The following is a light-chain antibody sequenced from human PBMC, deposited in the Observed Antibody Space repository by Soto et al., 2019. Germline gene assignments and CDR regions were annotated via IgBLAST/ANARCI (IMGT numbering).Light chain of an antibody. CDR2: AVS. J-gene: IGLJ2*01. CDR1: SSDVGGYDY. CDR3: YSYAGSYTSV. V-gene: IGLV2-11*01. Sequence: QSALTQPRSVSGSPGQSVTISCTGSSSDVGGYDYVSWYQQHPGKAPKLMIYAVSERPSGVPDRFSGSKSDNTASLTISGLQAEDEADYYCYSYAGSYTSVFGGGTKLTVL.